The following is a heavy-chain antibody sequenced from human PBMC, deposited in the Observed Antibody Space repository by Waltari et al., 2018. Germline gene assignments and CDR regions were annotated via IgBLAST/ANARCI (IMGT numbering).Heavy chain of an antibody. CDR3: ARAAQRNWFDP. CDR2: IYYSGSN. V-gene: IGHV4-39*07. Sequence: QLQLQESGPGLVKPSETLSLTCTVSGGSISSSSYYWGWIRQPPGKGLEWIGSIYYSGSNSYNPSLKSRVTISVDTSKNQFSLKLSSVTAADTAVYYCARAAQRNWFDPWGQGTLVTVSS. CDR1: GGSISSSSYY. D-gene: IGHD6-25*01. J-gene: IGHJ5*02.